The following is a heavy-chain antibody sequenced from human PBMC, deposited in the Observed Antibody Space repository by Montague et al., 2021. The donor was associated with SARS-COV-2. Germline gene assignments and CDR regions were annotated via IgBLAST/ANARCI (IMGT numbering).Heavy chain of an antibody. V-gene: IGHV4-59*01. Sequence: SETLFLTCTVSGDSISDYYWSWIRQPPGMGLEWIGYIFRSGATNYNPPLKSRVISSLDTSKSQFSLRLSSVTAADTAIYYCARTSRGSRYFYGVDVWGQGTTVTVSS. D-gene: IGHD3-10*01. CDR3: ARTSRGSRYFYGVDV. CDR2: IFRSGAT. CDR1: GDSISDYY. J-gene: IGHJ6*02.